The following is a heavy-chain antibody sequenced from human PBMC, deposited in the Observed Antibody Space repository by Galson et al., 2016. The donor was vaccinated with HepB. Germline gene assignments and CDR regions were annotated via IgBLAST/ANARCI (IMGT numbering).Heavy chain of an antibody. CDR1: GGSISSSLYF. J-gene: IGHJ4*02. CDR3: ARHGSGGGYFSPYDY. CDR2: LYYNGCT. Sequence: ETLSLTCIVSGGSISSSLYFWGWVRQPPGKGLEWIGSLYYNGCTYYNASLNSRVTISVDTSKNHFSLRLTPVTAAETAIYYCARHGSGGGYFSPYDYWGQGILVTVS. D-gene: IGHD2-15*01. V-gene: IGHV4-39*01.